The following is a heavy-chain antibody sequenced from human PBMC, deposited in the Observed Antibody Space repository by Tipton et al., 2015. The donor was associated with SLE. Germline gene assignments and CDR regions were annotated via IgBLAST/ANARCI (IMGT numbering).Heavy chain of an antibody. CDR1: GGSFSGYY. V-gene: IGHV4-34*01. CDR2: INHNGST. Sequence: TLSLTCAVYGGSFSGYYWSWIRQPPGKGLEWIGEINHNGSTNYNPSLKSRVTISVDTSKNQFSLKLSSVTAADTAVYYCARLEGQQLVGDFDLWGRGTLVTVSS. CDR3: ARLEGQQLVGDFDL. J-gene: IGHJ2*01. D-gene: IGHD6-13*01.